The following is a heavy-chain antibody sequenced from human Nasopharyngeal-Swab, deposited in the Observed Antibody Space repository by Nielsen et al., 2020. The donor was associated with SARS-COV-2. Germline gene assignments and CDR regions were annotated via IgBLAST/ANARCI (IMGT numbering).Heavy chain of an antibody. CDR1: GFTISSHS. CDR3: GSGEFLDY. CDR2: ISPDGRVA. D-gene: IGHD2-15*01. V-gene: IGHV3-23*01. J-gene: IGHJ4*02. Sequence: GESLKISCAASGFTISSHSMSWARQSPGKGLEWVSAISPDGRVAPHADSVKGRFTISRDNAKNSLYLQMNSLRAEDTAVYYCGSGEFLDYWGQGTLVTVSS.